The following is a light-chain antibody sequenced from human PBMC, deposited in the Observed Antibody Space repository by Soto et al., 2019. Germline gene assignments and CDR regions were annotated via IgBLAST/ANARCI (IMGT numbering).Light chain of an antibody. CDR3: QQRSNWPPT. CDR2: GAS. J-gene: IGKJ5*01. V-gene: IGKV3-15*01. CDR1: QSVGTN. Sequence: EIVMTQSPATLSVSPGEGATLSCRAGQSVGTNLAWYQQQPGQAPRLLIYGASTRATGVPARFSGSGSGTDFTLTISSLEPEDFAVYYCQQRSNWPPTFGQGTRLEIK.